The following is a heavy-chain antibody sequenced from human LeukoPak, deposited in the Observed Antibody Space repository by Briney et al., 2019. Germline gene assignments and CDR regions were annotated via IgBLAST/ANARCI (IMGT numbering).Heavy chain of an antibody. Sequence: SVTLSLTCTVSGGSISSGDYYWSWIRQPPGKGLEWIGYIYYSGSTYYNPSLKSRVTISVDTSKNQFSLKLSSVTVADTAVYYCAGSRITMVRGVITDRYWGQGTLVTVSS. CDR3: AGSRITMVRGVITDRY. CDR1: GGSISSGDYY. J-gene: IGHJ4*02. D-gene: IGHD3-10*01. V-gene: IGHV4-30-4*08. CDR2: IYYSGST.